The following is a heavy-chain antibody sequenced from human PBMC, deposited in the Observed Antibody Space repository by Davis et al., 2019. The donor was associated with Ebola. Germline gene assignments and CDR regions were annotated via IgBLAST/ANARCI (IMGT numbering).Heavy chain of an antibody. CDR2: IYYSGNA. CDR1: GGSLWSTTDY. J-gene: IGHJ3*01. CDR3: ARHGVRYHFDGSHYSLLGDASDV. Sequence: PSETLSLTCTVSGGSLWSTTDYWGWTRQPPGKGLEWLGSIYYSGNAYYNPSLRSRVSISVDTSKNQFSLRLSSVTAADTAVYYCARHGVRYHFDGSHYSLLGDASDVWGQGTMVTVSS. V-gene: IGHV4-39*01. D-gene: IGHD3-22*01.